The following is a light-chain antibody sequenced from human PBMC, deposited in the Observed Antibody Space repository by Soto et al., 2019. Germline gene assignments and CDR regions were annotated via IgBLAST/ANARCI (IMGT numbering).Light chain of an antibody. Sequence: EIVLTQSPGTLSLSPVERATVSCRASESVRSSYLAWYQQKGGQAPRLLIYGASSRATGTPDRFSGSGSGTDFTLTINRLEPEDFAVYYCQQYGSSPPITFGQGTRLEIK. J-gene: IGKJ5*01. CDR3: QQYGSSPPIT. V-gene: IGKV3-20*01. CDR1: ESVRSSY. CDR2: GAS.